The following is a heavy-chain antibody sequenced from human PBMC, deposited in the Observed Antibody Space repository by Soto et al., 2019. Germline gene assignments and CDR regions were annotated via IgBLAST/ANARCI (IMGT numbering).Heavy chain of an antibody. V-gene: IGHV2-70*11. Sequence: SGPTLVNPTQTLILTCTFSGFSLSTSGMCVSWIRQPPGKALEWPARIDWDDDKYYSTSLKTRLTISRDTSKNQVVLTMTNMDPVDTAAYYCAPKFLFRPSAAGHDAFDIWGQGTMVTVSS. CDR3: APKFLFRPSAAGHDAFDI. CDR2: IDWDDDK. CDR1: GFSLSTSGMC. J-gene: IGHJ3*02. D-gene: IGHD6-13*01.